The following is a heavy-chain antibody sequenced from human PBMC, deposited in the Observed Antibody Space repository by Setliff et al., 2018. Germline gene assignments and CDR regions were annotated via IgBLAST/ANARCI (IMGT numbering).Heavy chain of an antibody. CDR3: AREQWLDPPGYYYMDV. D-gene: IGHD6-19*01. V-gene: IGHV4-4*07. Sequence: PSETLSLTCTVSGGSISSYYWSWIRQPAGKGLEWIGHIYIGGSANYNPSLKSRVTMSIDTAKNQFSLKLNSVTXADMAVYYCAREQWLDPPGYYYMDVWAKGTTVTVSS. CDR2: IYIGGSA. CDR1: GGSISSYY. J-gene: IGHJ6*03.